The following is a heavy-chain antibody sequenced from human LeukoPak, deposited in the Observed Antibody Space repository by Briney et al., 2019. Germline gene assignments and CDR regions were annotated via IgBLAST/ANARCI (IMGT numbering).Heavy chain of an antibody. CDR2: ISYNGSNK. Sequence: PGRSLRLSCAASGFTFSSYGMHWVRQAPGKGLEWVAVISYNGSNKYYADSVKGRFTISRDNSKNTLYLQMNSLRAEDTAVYYCAKGRPGFYSSGWYPWSWFHPSGQGTLVT. J-gene: IGHJ5*02. CDR1: GFTFSSYG. V-gene: IGHV3-30*18. D-gene: IGHD6-19*01. CDR3: AKGRPGFYSSGWYPWSWFHP.